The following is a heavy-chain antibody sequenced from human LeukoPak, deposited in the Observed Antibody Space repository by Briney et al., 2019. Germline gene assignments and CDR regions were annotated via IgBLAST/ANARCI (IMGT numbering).Heavy chain of an antibody. V-gene: IGHV4-38-2*02. D-gene: IGHD3-9*01. CDR2: IYHSGST. J-gene: IGHJ5*02. Sequence: SETLSLTCAVSGYSISSGYYWGWIRQPPGKGLEWIGSIYHSGSTYYNPSLKSRVTISVDTSKNQFSLKLSSVTAADTAVYYCARDAATYYDILTGSNWFDPWGQGTLVTVSS. CDR3: ARDAATYYDILTGSNWFDP. CDR1: GYSISSGYY.